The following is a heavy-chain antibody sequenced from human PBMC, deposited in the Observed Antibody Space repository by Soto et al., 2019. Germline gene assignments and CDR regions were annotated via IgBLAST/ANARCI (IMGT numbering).Heavy chain of an antibody. CDR2: INSDGSST. D-gene: IGHD1-1*01. CDR3: AKDGRLGQFDY. J-gene: IGHJ4*02. Sequence: EVQLVESGGGLVQPGGSLRLSCAASGFTLRGYWMHWVRQAPGKGLVWVSRINSDGSSTSYADSVKGRFTISRDNAKNTLYLQMNSLRAEYTAVYYCAKDGRLGQFDYWGKGTLVTASS. V-gene: IGHV3-74*01. CDR1: GFTLRGYW.